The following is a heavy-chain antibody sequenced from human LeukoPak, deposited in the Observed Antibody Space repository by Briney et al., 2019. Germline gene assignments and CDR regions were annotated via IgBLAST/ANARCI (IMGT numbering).Heavy chain of an antibody. CDR1: GGSISSSSYY. J-gene: IGHJ4*02. Sequence: SEPLSLTCTVPGGSISSSSYYWGWIRQPPGKGLEWIGGIYYSGSTYYNPSLKSRVTISVNTSKNQFSLNLSSVTAADTAVYYCARLYYDSSGYYQICYFDYWGQGTLVTVSS. D-gene: IGHD3-22*01. V-gene: IGHV4-39*01. CDR3: ARLYYDSSGYYQICYFDY. CDR2: IYYSGST.